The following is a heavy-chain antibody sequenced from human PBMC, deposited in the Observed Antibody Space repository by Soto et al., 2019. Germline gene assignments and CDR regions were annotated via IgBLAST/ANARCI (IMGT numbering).Heavy chain of an antibody. Sequence: GASVKVSCKASGYTFTSYGISWVRQTPGQGLEWMGWISAYNGNTNYAQKLQGRVTMTTDTSTSTAYMELRSLRSDDTAVYYCARDFGYGGNSGYYYCYYYGTDVWGQGTTVTVSS. J-gene: IGHJ6*02. CDR3: ARDFGYGGNSGYYYCYYYGTDV. CDR1: GYTFTSYG. V-gene: IGHV1-18*04. CDR2: ISAYNGNT. D-gene: IGHD4-17*01.